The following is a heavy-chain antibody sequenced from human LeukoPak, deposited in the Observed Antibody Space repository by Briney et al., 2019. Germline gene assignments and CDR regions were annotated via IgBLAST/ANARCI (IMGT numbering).Heavy chain of an antibody. J-gene: IGHJ5*02. CDR2: INHSGST. CDR3: ASRDGWSVSYHGFDP. CDR1: GGSFSGYY. V-gene: IGHV4-34*01. D-gene: IGHD1-26*01. Sequence: PSETLSLTCAVYGGSFSGYYWSWIRQPPGKGLEWIGEINHSGSTNYNPSLKSRVTISVDTSKNQFSLKLSSVTAADTAVYYCASRDGWSVSYHGFDPWGQGTLVTVSS.